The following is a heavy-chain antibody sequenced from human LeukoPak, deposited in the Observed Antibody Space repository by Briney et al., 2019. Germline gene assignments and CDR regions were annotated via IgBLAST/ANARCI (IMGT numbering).Heavy chain of an antibody. J-gene: IGHJ5*02. V-gene: IGHV5-51*01. CDR1: GYSFTSYW. CDR3: ARSSGWTKYNWFDP. Sequence: GESLNISCKGSGYSFTSYWIGWVRQMPGIGLEWMGIIYPGDSDTSYSPSFQGQVTISADKSISTAYLQWSSLKASDTAMYYCARSSGWTKYNWFDPWGQGTLVTVAS. CDR2: IYPGDSDT. D-gene: IGHD6-19*01.